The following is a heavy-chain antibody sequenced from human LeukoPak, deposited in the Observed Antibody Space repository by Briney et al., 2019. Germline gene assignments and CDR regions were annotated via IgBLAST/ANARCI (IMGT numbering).Heavy chain of an antibody. J-gene: IGHJ4*02. CDR1: GFTVSSNY. CDR3: ARGGDYVDTAMVH. CDR2: IYSGGST. Sequence: GGSLRLSCAASGFTVSSNYMSWVRQAPGKGQEWVSVIYSGGSTYYADSVKGRFAISRDNSKNTLYLQMNSLRAEDTAVYYCARGGDYVDTAMVHWGQGTLVTVSS. V-gene: IGHV3-53*01. D-gene: IGHD5-18*01.